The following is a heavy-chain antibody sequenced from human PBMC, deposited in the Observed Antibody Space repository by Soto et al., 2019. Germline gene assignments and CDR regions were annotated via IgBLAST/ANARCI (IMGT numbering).Heavy chain of an antibody. CDR1: GFTFSSYT. CDR2: ISQDGGIQ. D-gene: IGHD1-26*01. Sequence: QVHLVESGGGVVQPGRSLRLSCAASGFTFSSYTMHWVRQAPGRGLEWVAVISQDGGIQHYADSVKGRFTISRDNSERTLYLQMNGLSSEDTAVYYCVTSELSFGYWGQGSLVTVSP. V-gene: IGHV3-30-3*01. CDR3: VTSELSFGY. J-gene: IGHJ4*02.